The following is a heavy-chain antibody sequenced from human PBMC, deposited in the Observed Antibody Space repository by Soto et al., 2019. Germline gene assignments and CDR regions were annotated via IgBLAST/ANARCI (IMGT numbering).Heavy chain of an antibody. Sequence: QVQLVQSGAEVKKPGASVKVSCKASGYTFTSYDINWVRQATGQGLEWMGWMNPNSGNTGYAQKFQGRVTMTRNTSISTAYMELSSLRSEDTAVYYCARVERFLEWTPLGYWGQGTLVTVSS. D-gene: IGHD3-3*01. CDR1: GYTFTSYD. CDR3: ARVERFLEWTPLGY. V-gene: IGHV1-8*01. J-gene: IGHJ4*02. CDR2: MNPNSGNT.